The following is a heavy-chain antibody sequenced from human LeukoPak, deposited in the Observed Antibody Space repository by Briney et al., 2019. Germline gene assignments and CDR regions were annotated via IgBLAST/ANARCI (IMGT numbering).Heavy chain of an antibody. CDR2: ISGSGGST. V-gene: IGHV3-23*01. CDR3: AKDFDILTGYYRYKGGTNWFDP. J-gene: IGHJ5*02. CDR1: GFTFSSYA. Sequence: HPGGSLRLSCAASGFTFSSYAMSWVRQAPGKGLEWVSAISGSGGSTYYADSVKGRFTISRDNSKNTLYLQMNSLRAEDTAVYYCAKDFDILTGYYRYKGGTNWFDPWGQGTLVTVSS. D-gene: IGHD3-9*01.